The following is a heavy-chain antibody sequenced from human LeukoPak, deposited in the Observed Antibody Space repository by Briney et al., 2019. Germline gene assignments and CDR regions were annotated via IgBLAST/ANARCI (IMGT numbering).Heavy chain of an antibody. V-gene: IGHV3-74*03. Sequence: GGSLRLSCAASGFTFSSYRMHWVRQAPGKGLVWVSGTNTDGSSTMYADSVKGRFTIARDNAKNTLYLQMNSLRAEDTAQYYCARGTLAGYFLGYWGQRTLVTVSS. CDR3: ARGTLAGYFLGY. CDR2: TNTDGSST. J-gene: IGHJ4*02. D-gene: IGHD3-9*01. CDR1: GFTFSSYR.